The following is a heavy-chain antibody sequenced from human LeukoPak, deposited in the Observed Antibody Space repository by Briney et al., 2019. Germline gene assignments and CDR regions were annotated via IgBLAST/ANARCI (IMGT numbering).Heavy chain of an antibody. V-gene: IGHV4-39*01. CDR2: IFYTGST. CDR3: AKHMPNDYDNSDYYRGSFDI. CDR1: GASISSSIYY. D-gene: IGHD3-22*01. Sequence: PSETLSLTCTVSGASISSSIYYWGWIRQPPGKGLEWIGSIFYTGSTYYNPSLKSRVTISVDTSKKKLSLKLTSVTAADTAVYYCAKHMPNDYDNSDYYRGSFDIWGQGTMVTVSS. J-gene: IGHJ3*02.